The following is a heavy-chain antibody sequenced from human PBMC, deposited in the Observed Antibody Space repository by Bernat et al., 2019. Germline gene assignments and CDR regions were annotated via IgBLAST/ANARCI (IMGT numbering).Heavy chain of an antibody. J-gene: IGHJ4*02. CDR1: GFTFSSYS. D-gene: IGHD3-3*01. V-gene: IGHV3-48*01. CDR3: ARGGDLYDFWSGDDY. CDR2: ISSSSSTI. Sequence: EVQLVESGGGLVQPGGSLRLSCAASGFTFSSYSMNWVRQAPGKGLEWVSYISSSSSTIYYADSVKGRFTISRDNAKNSLYLQMNSLRAEDTAVYYCARGGDLYDFWSGDDYWGQGTLVTVSS.